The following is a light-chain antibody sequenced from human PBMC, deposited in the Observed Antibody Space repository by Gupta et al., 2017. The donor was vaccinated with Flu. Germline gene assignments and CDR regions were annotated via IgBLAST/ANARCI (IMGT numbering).Light chain of an antibody. V-gene: IGKV3D-20*01. CDR1: QSVSNNY. J-gene: IGKJ1*01. CDR3: QQDGGSPRT. Sequence: LVLTQSPPSLSLSPGERATLSCGASQSVSNNYLAWYQQRPGLAPRLLIYDAGRGATGIANRISGSGCATDFTLTISRLAPEDFAVYYCQQDGGSPRTFGQGTKVEIK. CDR2: DAG.